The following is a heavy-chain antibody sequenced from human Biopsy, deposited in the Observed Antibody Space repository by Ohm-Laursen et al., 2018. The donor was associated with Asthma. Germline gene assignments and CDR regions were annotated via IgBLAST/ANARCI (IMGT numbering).Heavy chain of an antibody. CDR2: IIHSGNS. Sequence: SETLSLTCPVYGGSFSGHYWNWIRQPPGKGLEWIGEIIHSGNSNYNRSLKSRVTLSVDTSKNQFSVKLRSVTAADTAVYYCARSPYYYGLLGPTRGFGVYAVWGHGTLVTVSS. CDR1: GGSFSGHY. J-gene: IGHJ3*01. D-gene: IGHD3-10*01. V-gene: IGHV4-34*12. CDR3: ARSPYYYGLLGPTRGFGVYAV.